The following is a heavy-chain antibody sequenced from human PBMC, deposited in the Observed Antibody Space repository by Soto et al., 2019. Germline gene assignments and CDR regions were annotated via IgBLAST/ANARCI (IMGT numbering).Heavy chain of an antibody. CDR3: ARINDFWSGYYHRGYYFDY. V-gene: IGHV2-26*01. CDR2: IFSNDEK. J-gene: IGHJ4*02. CDR1: GFSLSNARMG. D-gene: IGHD3-3*01. Sequence: QVTLKESGPVLVKPTETLTLTCTVSGFSLSNARMGVSWIRQPPGKALEWLAHIFSNDEKSYSTSLKSRLTISKDTSKSQVVLTMTNMDPVDTATYYCARINDFWSGYYHRGYYFDYWGQGTLVTVSS.